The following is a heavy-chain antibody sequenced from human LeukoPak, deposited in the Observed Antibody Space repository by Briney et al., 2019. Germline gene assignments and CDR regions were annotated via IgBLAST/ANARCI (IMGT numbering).Heavy chain of an antibody. V-gene: IGHV3-53*05. CDR1: EFIVSINY. D-gene: IGHD6-13*01. J-gene: IGHJ4*02. Sequence: GGSLRLSCAASEFIVSINYMTWVRQAPGKGLEWGSLIYSRGDTKYADSVKGRFTITRDNSKNTLYLQMNSLRAEDTALYYCAKDIVAAAGTVPGLDYWGQGTLVTVSS. CDR3: AKDIVAAAGTVPGLDY. CDR2: IYSRGDT.